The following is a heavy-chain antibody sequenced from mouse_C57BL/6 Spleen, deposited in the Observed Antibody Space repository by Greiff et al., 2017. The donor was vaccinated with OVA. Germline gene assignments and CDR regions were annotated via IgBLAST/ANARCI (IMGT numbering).Heavy chain of an antibody. Sequence: QVQLQQSGPELVKPGASVKISCKASGYSFTSYYIHWVKQRPGQGLEWIGWIYPGSGNTKYNEKFKGKATLTADTSSSTAYMQLSSLTSEDSAVYYCAKGYGYDGWYFDVWGTGTTVTVSS. CDR3: AKGYGYDGWYFDV. J-gene: IGHJ1*03. V-gene: IGHV1-66*01. D-gene: IGHD2-2*01. CDR2: IYPGSGNT. CDR1: GYSFTSYY.